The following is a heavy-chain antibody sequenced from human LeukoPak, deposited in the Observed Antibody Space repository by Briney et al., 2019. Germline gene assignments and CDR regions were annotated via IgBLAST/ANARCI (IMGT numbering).Heavy chain of an antibody. Sequence: GASVKVSCKASGYTFTSYYMHWVRQAPGQGLEWMGIINPIDGGTTYAQKFQGRVTMTRDTSTSTVYIELSSLEPEDTAVYYCARFYYGSGNYRKFDYWGQGTLVTVSS. CDR2: INPIDGGT. CDR1: GYTFTSYY. V-gene: IGHV1-46*01. J-gene: IGHJ4*02. D-gene: IGHD3-10*01. CDR3: ARFYYGSGNYRKFDY.